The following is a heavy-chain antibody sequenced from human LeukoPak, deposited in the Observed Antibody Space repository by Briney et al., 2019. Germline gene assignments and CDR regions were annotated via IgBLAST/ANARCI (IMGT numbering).Heavy chain of an antibody. CDR3: ARASYGSGSYKY. V-gene: IGHV4-39*07. CDR1: GGSISSSSYY. CDR2: IYYSGST. Sequence: PSETLSLTCTVSGGSISSSSYYWGWIRQPPGKGLEWIGSIYYSGSTYYNPSLKSRVTISVDTSKNQISLKLSSVTAADTAVYYCARASYGSGSYKYWGQGTLVTVSS. D-gene: IGHD3-10*01. J-gene: IGHJ4*02.